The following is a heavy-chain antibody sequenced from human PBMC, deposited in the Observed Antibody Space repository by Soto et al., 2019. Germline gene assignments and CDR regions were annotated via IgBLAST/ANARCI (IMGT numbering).Heavy chain of an antibody. D-gene: IGHD2-2*01. CDR3: ARWAGYCSSTSCYGEYFQH. Sequence: GPSVKVSCKASGGTFSSYTISWVRQAPGQGLEWMGRIIPILGIANYAQKFQGRVTITTDKSTSTAYMELSSLSSEDTAVYSCARWAGYCSSTSCYGEYFQHWGQGTLVTVSS. V-gene: IGHV1-69*02. J-gene: IGHJ1*01. CDR2: IIPILGIA. CDR1: GGTFSSYT.